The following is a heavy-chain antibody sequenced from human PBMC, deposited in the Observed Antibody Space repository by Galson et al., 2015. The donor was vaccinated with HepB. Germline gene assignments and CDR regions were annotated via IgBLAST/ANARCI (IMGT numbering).Heavy chain of an antibody. Sequence: SLRLPCAASGFTFTSYAMNWVRQAPGQGLEWVSTISGGGDGTYYADSAKARFSISRDNSKNTVSLQMNSLGAEDTAIYYCARQGGSGWGAFDMWGQGTVVTVSS. J-gene: IGHJ3*02. D-gene: IGHD6-19*01. V-gene: IGHV3-23*01. CDR1: GFTFTSYA. CDR2: ISGGGDGT. CDR3: ARQGGSGWGAFDM.